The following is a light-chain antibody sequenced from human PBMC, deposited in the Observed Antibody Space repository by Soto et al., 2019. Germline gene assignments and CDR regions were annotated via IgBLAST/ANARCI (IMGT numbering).Light chain of an antibody. V-gene: IGLV2-14*01. CDR2: DVS. CDR3: SSYTSSSTYV. CDR1: SSDVGGYNY. Sequence: QSVLTQPASVSGSPGQSITISCTGTSSDVGGYNYVSWYQQHPGKAPKLMIYDVSNRPSGVSNRFSGSKSGNTASLTISGLQAEDVADYYCSSYTSSSTYVFGTGPMVTVL. J-gene: IGLJ1*01.